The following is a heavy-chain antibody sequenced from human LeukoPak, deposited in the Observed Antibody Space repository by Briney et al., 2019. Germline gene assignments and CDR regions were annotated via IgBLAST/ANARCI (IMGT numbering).Heavy chain of an antibody. CDR3: ARGVGYYDILTGYFFDP. J-gene: IGHJ5*02. CDR2: INSDGSST. V-gene: IGHV3-74*01. Sequence: GGSLRLSCAASGFTFSSCWMHWVRQAPGKGLVWVSRINSDGSSTSYADSVKGRFTISRDNAKNTLYLQMNSLRAEDTAVYYCARGVGYYDILTGYFFDPWGQGTLVTVSS. D-gene: IGHD3-9*01. CDR1: GFTFSSCW.